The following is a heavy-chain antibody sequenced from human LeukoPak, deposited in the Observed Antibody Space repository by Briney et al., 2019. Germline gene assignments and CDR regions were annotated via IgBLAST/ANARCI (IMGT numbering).Heavy chain of an antibody. D-gene: IGHD6-19*01. Sequence: ASVKVSCKASGGTFSSYAISWVRQAPGQGLEWMGRIIPIFGTANYAQKFQGRVTITTDESTSTAYMELSSLRSEDTAVYYCASYKGSGFDYWGQGTLVTVSS. J-gene: IGHJ4*02. V-gene: IGHV1-69*05. CDR3: ASYKGSGFDY. CDR2: IIPIFGTA. CDR1: GGTFSSYA.